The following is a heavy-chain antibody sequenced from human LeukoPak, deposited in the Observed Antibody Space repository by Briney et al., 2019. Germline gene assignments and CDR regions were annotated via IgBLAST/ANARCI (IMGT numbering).Heavy chain of an antibody. V-gene: IGHV3-33*01. CDR1: GFTFSSYG. D-gene: IGHD6-13*01. J-gene: IGHJ5*02. CDR2: LWYDGTNK. Sequence: GGSLRLSCAASGFTFSSYGMHWVRQAPGKGLEWVSFLWYDGTNKYYADSVKGRFTISRDNSKNTLYLQMNRLRVEDTAVYYCARRFGSSDWFDPWGQGTLVTVSS. CDR3: ARRFGSSDWFDP.